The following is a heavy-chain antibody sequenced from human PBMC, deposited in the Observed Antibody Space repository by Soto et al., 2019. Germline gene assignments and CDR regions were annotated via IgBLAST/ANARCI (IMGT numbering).Heavy chain of an antibody. CDR2: TSGSGGRT. CDR3: AKRGPGGIVVVVSATTGDFDY. D-gene: IGHD2-15*01. V-gene: IGHV3-23*01. J-gene: IGHJ4*02. Sequence: GSLRLSCAAAGFTFISYAMNFFRHSAFGWLEWISSTSGSGGRTYYADSVKGRFTISRDNSQNTLYLQMDSLKVEDTAVYYCAKRGPGGIVVVVSATTGDFDYWGQGTLVTVSS. CDR1: GFTFISYA.